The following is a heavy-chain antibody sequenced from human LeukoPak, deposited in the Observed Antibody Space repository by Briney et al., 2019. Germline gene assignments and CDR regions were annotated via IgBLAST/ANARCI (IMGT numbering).Heavy chain of an antibody. Sequence: AGGSLRLSCAASGFTYNSYALSWVRQAPGKGLEWVSAISDGGGSTYYADSVKGRFTISRDNSKNTVYLQMNSLTVEDTAVYYCAKDLGGYGGLRGDAFDIWGQGTMVIVSS. CDR3: AKDLGGYGGLRGDAFDI. V-gene: IGHV3-23*01. J-gene: IGHJ3*02. CDR1: GFTYNSYA. CDR2: ISDGGGST. D-gene: IGHD4-23*01.